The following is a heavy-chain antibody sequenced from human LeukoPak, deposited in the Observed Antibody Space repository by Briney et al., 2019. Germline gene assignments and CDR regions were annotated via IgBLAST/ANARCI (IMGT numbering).Heavy chain of an antibody. Sequence: SETLSLTCTVSGGSISPYYWSWIRQPPGKGLEWIGYIYYSGSTNYNPSLKSRVTISVDTSKNQFSLKLSSVTAADTAVYYCARGGYYGSGNDFRFDPWGQGTLVTVSS. D-gene: IGHD3-10*01. CDR3: ARGGYYGSGNDFRFDP. J-gene: IGHJ5*02. V-gene: IGHV4-59*01. CDR2: IYYSGST. CDR1: GGSISPYY.